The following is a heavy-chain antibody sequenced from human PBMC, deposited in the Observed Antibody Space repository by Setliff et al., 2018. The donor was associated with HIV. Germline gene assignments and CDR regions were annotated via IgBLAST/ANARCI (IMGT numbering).Heavy chain of an antibody. Sequence: SETLSLTCSVSGGSISSGNYYWSWIRQPPGKGLEWIGEINHSGSTNYNPSLKSRVTISVDTSKNQFSLKLSSVTAADTAVYYCARLTTTYYYDSSAYYHPVWGQGTLVTVSS. CDR2: INHSGST. CDR3: ARLTTTYYYDSSAYYHPV. J-gene: IGHJ4*02. D-gene: IGHD3-22*01. V-gene: IGHV4-39*07. CDR1: GGSISSGNYY.